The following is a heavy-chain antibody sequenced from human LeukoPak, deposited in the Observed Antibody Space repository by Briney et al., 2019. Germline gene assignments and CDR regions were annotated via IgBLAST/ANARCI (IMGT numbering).Heavy chain of an antibody. CDR3: ARGGYDGTYYFDY. D-gene: IGHD5-12*01. Sequence: GASVKVSCKASGYTFTMYYIHWVRQAPGQGLEWMGVINPSDGATTYAQRFQGRVTMTRDTSISTAYMELSRLRSDDTAVYYCARGGYDGTYYFDYWGQGTLVTVSS. CDR2: INPSDGAT. J-gene: IGHJ4*02. CDR1: GYTFTMYY. V-gene: IGHV1-2*02.